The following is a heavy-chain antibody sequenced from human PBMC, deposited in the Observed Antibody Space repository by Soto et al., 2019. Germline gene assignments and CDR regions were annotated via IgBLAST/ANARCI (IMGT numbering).Heavy chain of an antibody. V-gene: IGHV1-18*01. CDR3: ARGEGTSPVRFLEWRLASYYYYGMDV. J-gene: IGHJ6*02. CDR2: ISAYNGNT. Sequence: ASVKVSCKASGYTFTSYGISWVRQAPGQGLEWMGWISAYNGNTNYAQKLQGRVTMTTDTSTSTAYMELRSLRSDDTAVYYCARGEGTSPVRFLEWRLASYYYYGMDVWGQGTTVTVSS. D-gene: IGHD3-3*01. CDR1: GYTFTSYG.